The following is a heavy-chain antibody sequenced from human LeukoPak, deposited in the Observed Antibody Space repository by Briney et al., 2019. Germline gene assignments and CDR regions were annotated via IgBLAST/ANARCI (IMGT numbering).Heavy chain of an antibody. J-gene: IGHJ6*02. D-gene: IGHD2-8*01. V-gene: IGHV1-8*01. CDR3: ARAYSGCTNGVCYPPYYYYYYGMDV. Sequence: ASVKVSCKTSGYTFTSYDINWVRQATGQGLEWMGWMNPNSGNTGYAQKFQGRVTMTRNTSISTAYMELSSLRSEDTAVYYCARAYSGCTNGVCYPPYYYYYYGMDVWGQGTTVTVS. CDR1: GYTFTSYD. CDR2: MNPNSGNT.